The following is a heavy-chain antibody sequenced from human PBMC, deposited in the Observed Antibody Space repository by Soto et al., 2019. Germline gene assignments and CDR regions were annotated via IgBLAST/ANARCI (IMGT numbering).Heavy chain of an antibody. D-gene: IGHD5-12*01. CDR2: ISSSSSYI. Sequence: GGSLRLSCAASGFTFSSYSMNWVRQAPGKGLEWVSSISSSSSYIYYADSVKGRFTISRDNAKNSLYLQMNSLRAEDTAVYYCARELGDSGPDRGTDYWGQGTLVTVSS. CDR3: ARELGDSGPDRGTDY. V-gene: IGHV3-21*01. J-gene: IGHJ4*02. CDR1: GFTFSSYS.